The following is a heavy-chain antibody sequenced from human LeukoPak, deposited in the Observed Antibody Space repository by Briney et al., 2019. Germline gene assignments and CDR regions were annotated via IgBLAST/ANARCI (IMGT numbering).Heavy chain of an antibody. J-gene: IGHJ6*02. CDR2: ISGSGGST. CDR3: AKALRYYDFWSGYGQDDFYYYYGMDV. V-gene: IGHV3-23*01. D-gene: IGHD3-3*01. Sequence: PGGSLRLSCAASGFTLSSYAMSWVRQAPGKGLEWVSAISGSGGSTYYADSVKGRFTISRDNSKNTLYLQMNSLRAEDTAVYYCAKALRYYDFWSGYGQDDFYYYYGMDVWGQGTTVTVSS. CDR1: GFTLSSYA.